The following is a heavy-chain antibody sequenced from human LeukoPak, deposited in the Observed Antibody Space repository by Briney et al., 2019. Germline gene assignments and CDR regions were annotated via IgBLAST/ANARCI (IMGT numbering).Heavy chain of an antibody. V-gene: IGHV3-23*01. Sequence: PGGTLRLSCAASGFTFSSYAMTWVRQAPGKGLEWVSSISGSGGGTYYADSVKGRFTISRDNSKNTLYLQMNSLRAEDTTVYYCAKDKAAPGYCTSDSCYSDYWGQGTMVTVSS. CDR2: ISGSGGGT. J-gene: IGHJ4*02. CDR3: AKDKAAPGYCTSDSCYSDY. D-gene: IGHD2-15*01. CDR1: GFTFSSYA.